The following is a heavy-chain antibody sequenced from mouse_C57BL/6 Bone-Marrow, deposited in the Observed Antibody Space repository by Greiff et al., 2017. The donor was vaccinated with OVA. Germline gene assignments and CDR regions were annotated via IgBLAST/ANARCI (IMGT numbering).Heavy chain of an antibody. CDR3: ARFLDGYYGAMDY. D-gene: IGHD2-3*01. CDR1: GYTFTDYN. J-gene: IGHJ4*01. CDR2: INPNNGGT. V-gene: IGHV1-18*01. Sequence: VQLQQSGPELVKPGASVKIPCKASGYTFTDYNMDWVKQSHGKSLEWIGDINPNNGGTIYNQKFKGKATLTVDKSSSTAYMELRSLTSEDTAVYYCARFLDGYYGAMDYWGQGTSVTVSS.